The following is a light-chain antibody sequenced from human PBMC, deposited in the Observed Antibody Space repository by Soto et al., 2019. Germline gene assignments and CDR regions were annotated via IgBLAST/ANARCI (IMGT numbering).Light chain of an antibody. Sequence: QSVLTQPPSASGSPGQSVTISCSGTSSDVGGYNYVSWYQQHPGKAPKLMIYEVTRRPSGVPDRFSGSRSGNTASLIVSGLQAEDAADYCSSFAGSNTVAFGGGTKLTVL. V-gene: IGLV2-8*01. CDR2: EVT. J-gene: IGLJ2*01. CDR3: SSFAGSNTVA. CDR1: SSDVGGYNY.